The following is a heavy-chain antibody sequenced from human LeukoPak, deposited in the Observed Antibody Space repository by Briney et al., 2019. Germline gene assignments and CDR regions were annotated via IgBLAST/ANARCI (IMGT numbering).Heavy chain of an antibody. D-gene: IGHD2-21*01. Sequence: GESLKISCKGSGYSFTSYWIGWVRQMPGEGLGWVGVIYPGDSDTRYRPSFQGQVTISADKSISTAYLQWSSLKASDTAMYYCARRPYSTDWFDPWGQGTLVTVSS. CDR3: ARRPYSTDWFDP. CDR2: IYPGDSDT. CDR1: GYSFTSYW. J-gene: IGHJ5*02. V-gene: IGHV5-51*01.